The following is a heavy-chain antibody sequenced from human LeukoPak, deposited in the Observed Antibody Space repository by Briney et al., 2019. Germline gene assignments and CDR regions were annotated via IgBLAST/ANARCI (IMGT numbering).Heavy chain of an antibody. CDR2: IIPIFGTA. D-gene: IGHD6-13*01. CDR1: GGTFSSYA. CDR3: ARGRGIAAAPFDY. Sequence: APVKVSCKASGGTFSSYAISWVRQAPGQGLEWMGGIIPIFGTANYAQKFQGRVTITADKSTSTAYMELSSLRSEDTAVYYCARGRGIAAAPFDYWGQGTLVTVSS. J-gene: IGHJ4*02. V-gene: IGHV1-69*06.